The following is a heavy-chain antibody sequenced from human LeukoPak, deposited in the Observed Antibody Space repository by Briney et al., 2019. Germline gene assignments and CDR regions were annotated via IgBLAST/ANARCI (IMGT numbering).Heavy chain of an antibody. Sequence: PSETLSLTCTVSGGSISSGGYYWSWIRQHPGKGLEWIGYIYYSGSTYYNPSLKSRVTISVDTSKNQFSLKLSSVTAADTAVYYGARHVWPAWYCDLWGRGILVTVSS. CDR2: IYYSGST. CDR3: ARHVWPAWYCDL. CDR1: GGSISSGGYY. V-gene: IGHV4-31*03. J-gene: IGHJ2*01.